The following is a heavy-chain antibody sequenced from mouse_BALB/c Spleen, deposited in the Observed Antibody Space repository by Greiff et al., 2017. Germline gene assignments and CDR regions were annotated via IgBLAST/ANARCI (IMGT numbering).Heavy chain of an antibody. CDR1: GFSLTSYG. CDR3: ARVATEYYAMDY. V-gene: IGHV2-4-1*01. J-gene: IGHJ4*01. Sequence: QVQLQQSGPGLVQPSQSLSITCTVSGFSLTSYGVHWVRQSPGKGLEWLGVIWSGGSTDYNSALKSRLSISKDNSKSQVFLKMNSLQTDDTARYYCARVATEYYAMDYWGQGTSVTVSS. CDR2: IWSGGST. D-gene: IGHD1-1*02.